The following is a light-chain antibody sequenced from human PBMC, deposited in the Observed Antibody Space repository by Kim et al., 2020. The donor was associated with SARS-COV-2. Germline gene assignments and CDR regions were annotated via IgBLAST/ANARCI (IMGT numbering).Light chain of an antibody. CDR3: QVWDSSAGV. Sequence: SYELTQPLSVSVALGQTARITCGGNNIGSENVHWYQQKPGQAPVLVIYRDTNRLSGIPERFSGSNSGNTATLTITRAQAGDEADYHCQVWDSSAGVFGGG. CDR1: NIGSEN. J-gene: IGLJ3*02. CDR2: RDT. V-gene: IGLV3-9*01.